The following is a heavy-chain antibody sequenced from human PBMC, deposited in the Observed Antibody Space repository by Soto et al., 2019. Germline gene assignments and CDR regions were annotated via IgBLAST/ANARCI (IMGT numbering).Heavy chain of an antibody. V-gene: IGHV4-59*08. J-gene: IGHJ6*01. Sequence: QVQLQESGPGLVKPSETLSLSCTVSGGSISSYHWSWIRQTPGKGLEWIGYVHYSWGSNYNPSLKSRVAISLDTSKSQFSLKLPSVPATDTAVYYCARQGFGALHGLVDVW. CDR1: GGSISSYH. CDR2: VHYSWGS. D-gene: IGHD3-10*01. CDR3: ARQGFGALHGLVDV.